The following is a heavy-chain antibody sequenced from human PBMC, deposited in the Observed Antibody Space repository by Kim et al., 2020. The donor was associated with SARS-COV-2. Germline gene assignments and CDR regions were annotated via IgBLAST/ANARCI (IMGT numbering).Heavy chain of an antibody. J-gene: IGHJ4*02. D-gene: IGHD2-8*02. Sequence: GGSLRLSCVASGFTFSTSDMSWVRQAPGKGLEWVSGISESGSSTFYADSVKGRFTISRANSKNTLYLQMNSLGAEDTATYYCAKEGRSFTPGYWGQGTLVTVSS. CDR2: ISESGSST. CDR3: AKEGRSFTPGY. V-gene: IGHV3-23*01. CDR1: GFTFSTSD.